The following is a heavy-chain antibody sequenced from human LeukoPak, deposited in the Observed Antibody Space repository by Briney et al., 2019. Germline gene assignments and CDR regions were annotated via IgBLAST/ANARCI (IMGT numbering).Heavy chain of an antibody. V-gene: IGHV3-48*01. J-gene: IGHJ5*02. Sequence: GGSLRLSCAASGFRFSSYSMHWVRQAPGKGLDWVSSITRGSSTRYYADSVKGRFTISRDDGKTSLYLHMNSLRVDDTAVYFCARDATVASSPNWFEPWRQGPLVTVSS. CDR3: ARDATVASSPNWFEP. CDR2: ITRGSSTR. D-gene: IGHD6-19*01. CDR1: GFRFSSYS.